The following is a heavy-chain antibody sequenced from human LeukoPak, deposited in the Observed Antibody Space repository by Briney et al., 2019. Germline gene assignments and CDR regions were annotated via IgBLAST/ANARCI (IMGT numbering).Heavy chain of an antibody. V-gene: IGHV3-7*01. CDR2: IKQDGSEK. J-gene: IGHJ4*02. Sequence: GGSLRLSCAASGFTFSSYWMSWVRQAPGKGPEWVANIKQDGSEKYYVDSVKGRFTISRDNAKNSLYLQMNSLRAEDTAVYYCARADYDYVWGSYRQYYFDYWGQGTLVTVSS. CDR1: GFTFSSYW. CDR3: ARADYDYVWGSYRQYYFDY. D-gene: IGHD3-16*02.